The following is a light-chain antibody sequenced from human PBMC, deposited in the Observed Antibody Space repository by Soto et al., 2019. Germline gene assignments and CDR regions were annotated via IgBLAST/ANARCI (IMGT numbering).Light chain of an antibody. CDR3: QHYSGYFSGGT. V-gene: IGKV3-11*01. Sequence: EVVLTQSSATLSLSPGERATLSCRASENVRTFVDWYQQKPGQAPRLLIYGASNRATGIPARFSGSGSGTDFTLTISNLEPEDFAVYYCQHYSGYFSGGTFGPGTKVDIK. J-gene: IGKJ3*01. CDR2: GAS. CDR1: ENVRTF.